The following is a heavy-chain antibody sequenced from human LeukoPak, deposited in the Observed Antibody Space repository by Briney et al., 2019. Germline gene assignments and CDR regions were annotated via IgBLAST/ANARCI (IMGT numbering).Heavy chain of an antibody. J-gene: IGHJ6*02. CDR3: AKGEDYDFWSGYYYYYYYGMDV. CDR1: GFTFSSYA. D-gene: IGHD3-3*01. Sequence: PGGSLRLSCAASGFTFSSYAMSWVRQAPGKGLEWVSAISGSGGSTYYADSVKGRFTIFRDNSKNTLYLQMNSLRAEDTAVYYCAKGEDYDFWSGYYYYYYYGMDVWGQGTTVTVSS. CDR2: ISGSGGST. V-gene: IGHV3-23*01.